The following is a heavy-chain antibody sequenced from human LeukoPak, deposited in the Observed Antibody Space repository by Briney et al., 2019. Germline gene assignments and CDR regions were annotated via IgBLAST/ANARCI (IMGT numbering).Heavy chain of an antibody. J-gene: IGHJ4*02. CDR2: ISAYNGNT. Sequence: ASVKVSCKASGYTFTSYGISWVRQAPGQGLEWMGWISAYNGNTNCAQKLQGRVTMTTDTSTSTAYMELRSLRSDDTAVYYCARWGGSYYYDSSGYYPDYWGQGTLVTVSS. V-gene: IGHV1-18*01. D-gene: IGHD3-22*01. CDR1: GYTFTSYG. CDR3: ARWGGSYYYDSSGYYPDY.